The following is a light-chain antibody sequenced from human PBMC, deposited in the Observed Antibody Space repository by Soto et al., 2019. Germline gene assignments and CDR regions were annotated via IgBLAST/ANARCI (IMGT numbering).Light chain of an antibody. J-gene: IGKJ1*01. V-gene: IGKV3-20*01. CDR1: QSVSSSY. CDR2: GAS. Sequence: EIVLTQSPGTLSLSPGERATLSCRASQSVSSSYLAWYQQKPGQAPRLLIYGASSRATGIPDRFSGSASGTDFTLTISRLEPEDFAVYYCQPYGGSPWTFGQGTKVEIK. CDR3: QPYGGSPWT.